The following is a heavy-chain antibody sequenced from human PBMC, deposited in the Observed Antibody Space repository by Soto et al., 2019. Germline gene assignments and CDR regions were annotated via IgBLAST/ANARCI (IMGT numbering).Heavy chain of an antibody. CDR1: GFTFSSYG. Sequence: PGGSLRLSCAASGFTFSSYGMHWVRQAPGKGLEWVAVIWYDGSNKYYADSVKGRFTISRDNSKNTLYLQMNSLRAEDTAVYYCARDRARPPVDTAINFDYWGQGTLVTVSS. CDR3: ARDRARPPVDTAINFDY. V-gene: IGHV3-33*01. J-gene: IGHJ4*02. CDR2: IWYDGSNK. D-gene: IGHD5-18*01.